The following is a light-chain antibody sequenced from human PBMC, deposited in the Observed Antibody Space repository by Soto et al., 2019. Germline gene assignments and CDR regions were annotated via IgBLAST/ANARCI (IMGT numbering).Light chain of an antibody. V-gene: IGKV3-20*01. J-gene: IGKJ1*01. CDR3: LQYAASPRT. CDR1: QSVSSNY. Sequence: EIVLTQSPGTLSLSPRERATLSCRASQSVSSNYLAWYQHRPGQAPRLLIYGVSNRAPGIPDRFSGSGSGTHFTLTISRLEPEDFAVYYCLQYAASPRTFGQGTQVEVK. CDR2: GVS.